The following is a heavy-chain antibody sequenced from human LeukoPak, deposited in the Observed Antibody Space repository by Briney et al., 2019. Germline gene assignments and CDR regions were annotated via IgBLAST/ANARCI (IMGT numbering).Heavy chain of an antibody. CDR1: GGTFSSYT. D-gene: IGHD4-17*01. Sequence: SVKVSCKASGGTFSSYTISWVRQAPGQGLEWMGRIIPILGIANYAQKFQGRVTITADKSTSTAYMELSSLRSEDTAVYYCASSARWYGDEIWAFDIWGQGTMVTVSS. CDR3: ASSARWYGDEIWAFDI. J-gene: IGHJ3*02. CDR2: IIPILGIA. V-gene: IGHV1-69*02.